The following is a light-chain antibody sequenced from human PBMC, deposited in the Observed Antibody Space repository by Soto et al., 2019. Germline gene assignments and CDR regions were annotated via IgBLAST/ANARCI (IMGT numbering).Light chain of an antibody. J-gene: IGLJ1*01. CDR2: KGT. CDR1: SSDVGAYNS. Sequence: QSVLAQPASVSGSPGQSITISCTGTSSDVGAYNSVSWYQQHPHRAPQVIIYKGTQRPSGVSNRFSGSTSGNAASLTISALQADDEADYLCCSYTSSSTRVFGTGTKVTV. CDR3: CSYTSSSTRV. V-gene: IGLV2-14*02.